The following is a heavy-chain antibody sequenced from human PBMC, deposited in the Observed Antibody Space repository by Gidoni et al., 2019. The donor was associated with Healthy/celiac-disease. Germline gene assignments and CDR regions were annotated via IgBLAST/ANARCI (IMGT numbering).Heavy chain of an antibody. J-gene: IGHJ4*02. CDR3: ARDIGSYYGAYYFDY. CDR1: GASISSYY. V-gene: IGHV4-4*07. D-gene: IGHD1-26*01. CDR2: IYTSGST. Sequence: QVQLQESGPGLVKPSETLSLTCTVSGASISSYYWSLSRQPAGKGLEWIGRIYTSGSTNYNPSLKSRVTMSVDTSKNQFSLKLSSVTAADTAVYYCARDIGSYYGAYYFDYWGQGTLVTVSS.